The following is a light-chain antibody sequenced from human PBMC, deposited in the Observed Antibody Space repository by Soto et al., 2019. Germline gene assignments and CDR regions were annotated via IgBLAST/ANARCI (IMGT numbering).Light chain of an antibody. J-gene: IGKJ3*01. CDR1: QSISSY. V-gene: IGKV1-39*01. Sequence: DIQMTQSPSSLSASVGDRVTITCRASQSISSYLNWYQQKPGKAPKLLIYAASSLQSGVTSRFSGSGSLTDFTPTITTLQPEDFATYYCEQSYSTPSSVGPGTKVDIK. CDR2: AAS. CDR3: EQSYSTPSS.